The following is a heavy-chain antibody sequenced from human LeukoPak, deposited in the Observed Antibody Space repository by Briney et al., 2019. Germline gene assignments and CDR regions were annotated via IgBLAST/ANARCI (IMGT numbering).Heavy chain of an antibody. V-gene: IGHV4-61*01. Sequence: ASETLSLTCTVSGGSVSSGSYYWSWIRQPPGKGLEWIGYIYYSGSTNYDPSLKSRVTISVDTSKNQFSLKLSSVTAADTAVYYCARARDHYYDDLNWFDPWGQGTLVTVSS. CDR3: ARARDHYYDDLNWFDP. CDR2: IYYSGST. D-gene: IGHD3-22*01. CDR1: GGSVSSGSYY. J-gene: IGHJ5*02.